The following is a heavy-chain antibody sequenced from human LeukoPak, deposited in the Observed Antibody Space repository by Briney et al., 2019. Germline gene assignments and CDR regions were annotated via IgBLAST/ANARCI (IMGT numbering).Heavy chain of an antibody. D-gene: IGHD2-2*01. CDR1: GGSVNSSSYY. CDR3: RIIYCKATNCYAKGDY. V-gene: IGHV4-39*01. CDR2: IYYSGST. J-gene: IGHJ4*02. Sequence: SETLSLTCTVSGGSVNSSSYYWGWIRHPPGKGLEWIGSIYYSGSTYYNPSLKSRLTIPVDTSNHQFSLNQSSVTAADTAVYYCRIIYCKATNCYAKGDYWSQGTLVTISS.